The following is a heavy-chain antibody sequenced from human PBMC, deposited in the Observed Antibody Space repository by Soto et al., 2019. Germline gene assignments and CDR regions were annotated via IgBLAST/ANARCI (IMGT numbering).Heavy chain of an antibody. Sequence: PGESLKISCKGSGYSFTSYWIGWVRQMPGKGLEWMGIIYPGDSDTRYSPSFQGQVTISADKSISTAYLQWSSLKASDTAMYYSARQPMVVDTAMETAYHYYGMDVWGQGTTVTVSS. CDR2: IYPGDSDT. CDR3: ARQPMVVDTAMETAYHYYGMDV. J-gene: IGHJ6*02. V-gene: IGHV5-51*01. D-gene: IGHD5-18*01. CDR1: GYSFTSYW.